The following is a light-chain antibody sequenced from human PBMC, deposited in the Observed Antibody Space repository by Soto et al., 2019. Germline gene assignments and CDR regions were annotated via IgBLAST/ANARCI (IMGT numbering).Light chain of an antibody. CDR2: VAS. J-gene: IGKJ2*01. Sequence: DIQITQSPSFLSASVGDRVIITCRASQSISSYLNWYRQRPGSVPELLIFVASSLHTGVPSRFTGSGSGTEFTLTITDLQPEDFATYYCQQTSSMPFTFGQGTKLDVK. CDR1: QSISSY. V-gene: IGKV1-39*01. CDR3: QQTSSMPFT.